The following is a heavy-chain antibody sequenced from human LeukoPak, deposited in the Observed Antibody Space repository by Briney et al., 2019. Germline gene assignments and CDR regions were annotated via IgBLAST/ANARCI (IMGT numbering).Heavy chain of an antibody. CDR2: IYSGGST. V-gene: IGHV3-53*01. Sequence: GGSLRLSCVASGFTLSTNAMSWVRQAPGKGLEWVSVIYSGGSTYYEDSGKGRFTISRDNSKSTLYLQMNSVRDEDTGVYYCARDLYSSGWPRGFDYWGEGTLVTVSS. CDR1: GFTLSTNA. D-gene: IGHD6-19*01. CDR3: ARDLYSSGWPRGFDY. J-gene: IGHJ4*02.